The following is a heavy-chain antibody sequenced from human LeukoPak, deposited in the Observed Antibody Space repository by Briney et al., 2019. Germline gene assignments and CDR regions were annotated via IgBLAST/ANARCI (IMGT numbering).Heavy chain of an antibody. CDR1: GYTFINYG. J-gene: IGHJ4*02. CDR3: ARAAVGYSYGYYFDY. D-gene: IGHD5-18*01. CDR2: INTSTGNP. Sequence: ASVKVSCKASGYTFINYGISWVRQAPGQGLEWMGWINTSTGNPTYAQGFTGRFVFSLDTSVSTAYLQISSLKAEDTAVYYCARAAVGYSYGYYFDYWGQGTLVTVSS. V-gene: IGHV7-4-1*02.